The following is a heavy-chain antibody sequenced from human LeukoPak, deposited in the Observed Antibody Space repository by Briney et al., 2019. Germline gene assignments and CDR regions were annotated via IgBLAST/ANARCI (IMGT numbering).Heavy chain of an antibody. CDR3: AKASGYSYGPYYFDY. CDR2: ISGSGGST. J-gene: IGHJ4*02. D-gene: IGHD5-18*01. CDR1: GFTFSSYA. V-gene: IGHV3-23*01. Sequence: GSLRLSCAASGFTFSSYAMSWVRQAPGKGLEWVSAISGSGGSTYYADSVKGRFTISRDNSKNTLYLQMNSLRAEDTAVYYCAKASGYSYGPYYFDYWGQGTLVTVSS.